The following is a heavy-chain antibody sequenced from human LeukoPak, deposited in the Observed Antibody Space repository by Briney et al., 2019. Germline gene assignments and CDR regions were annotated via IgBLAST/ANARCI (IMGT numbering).Heavy chain of an antibody. CDR2: IHYSGTT. D-gene: IGHD5-18*01. CDR1: GGSISDKY. V-gene: IGHV4-59*01. CDR3: ATVPGYSYGYGYFDY. Sequence: SETLSLTCTVSGGSISDKYWSWIRQLLGKGLEWIGYIHYSGTTSYNPSLKSRVVISVDTSKNQFSLKLNSVTAADTAMYYCATVPGYSYGYGYFDYWGQGTLVTVSS. J-gene: IGHJ4*02.